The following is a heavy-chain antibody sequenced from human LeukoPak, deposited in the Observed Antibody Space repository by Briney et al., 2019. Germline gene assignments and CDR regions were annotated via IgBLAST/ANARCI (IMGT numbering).Heavy chain of an antibody. Sequence: ASVKVSCKVSGYTLTELSMHWVRQAPGKGPEWMGGFDPEDGETIYAQKFQGRVTMTEDTSTDTAYMELSSLRSEDTAVYYCATDSDHDSSGYYYGIWGQGTMVTVSS. CDR2: FDPEDGET. D-gene: IGHD3-22*01. V-gene: IGHV1-24*01. CDR3: ATDSDHDSSGYYYGI. J-gene: IGHJ3*02. CDR1: GYTLTELS.